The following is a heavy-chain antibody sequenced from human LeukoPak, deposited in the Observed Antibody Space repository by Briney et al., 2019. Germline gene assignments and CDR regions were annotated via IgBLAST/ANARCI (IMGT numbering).Heavy chain of an antibody. D-gene: IGHD5-12*01. CDR1: GGSISSSSYY. CDR2: IYYSGST. V-gene: IGHV4-39*01. Sequence: SETLSLTCTVSGGSISSSSYYWGWIRQPPGKGLEWIGSIYYSGSTYYNPSLKSRVTISVDTSKNQFSLKLSSVTAADTAAYYCARHYSGYDYDYWGQGTLVTVSS. J-gene: IGHJ4*02. CDR3: ARHYSGYDYDY.